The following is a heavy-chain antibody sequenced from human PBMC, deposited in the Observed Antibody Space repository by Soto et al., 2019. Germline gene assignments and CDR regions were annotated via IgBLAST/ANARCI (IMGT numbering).Heavy chain of an antibody. CDR3: GKYSGSYPFYNGMNV. Sequence: EVQLLESGGGLVQPGGSLRLSCAASGFPFSTSAMNWVRQAPGKGLEWVSIISGTSDAAYYAESVKGRFTSSRDNSKNTLYLQVNSLRAEDTAVYYCGKYSGSYPFYNGMNVWGQGTTVTVSS. D-gene: IGHD1-26*01. CDR1: GFPFSTSA. CDR2: ISGTSDAA. V-gene: IGHV3-23*01. J-gene: IGHJ6*02.